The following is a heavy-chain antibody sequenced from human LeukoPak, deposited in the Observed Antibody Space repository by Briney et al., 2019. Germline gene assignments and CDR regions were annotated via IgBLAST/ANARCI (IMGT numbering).Heavy chain of an antibody. Sequence: SETLSLTCTVSGGSISSSSYYWGWIRQPPGKGLEWIGSIYYSGSTYYNPSLKSRVTISVDTSKNQFSLKLSSVTAADTAVYYCARRPLRYFDWLSSFRATNHFDYWGQGTLVTVSS. V-gene: IGHV4-39*01. D-gene: IGHD3-9*01. CDR3: ARRPLRYFDWLSSFRATNHFDY. J-gene: IGHJ4*02. CDR2: IYYSGST. CDR1: GGSISSSSYY.